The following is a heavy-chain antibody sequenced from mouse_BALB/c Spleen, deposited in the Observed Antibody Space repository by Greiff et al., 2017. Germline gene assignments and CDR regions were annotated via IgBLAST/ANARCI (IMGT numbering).Heavy chain of an antibody. CDR1: GYTFPDYA. D-gene: IGHD1-2*01. CDR2: ISTYYGDA. Sequence: QVQLQQSGAELVRPGVSVKISCKGSGYTFPDYAMHWVKQSHAKSLEWIGVISTYYGDASYNQKFKGKATMTVDKSSSTAYMELARLTSEDSAIYYCARRKTATHMDYWGQGTSVTVSS. J-gene: IGHJ4*01. CDR3: ARRKTATHMDY. V-gene: IGHV1S137*01.